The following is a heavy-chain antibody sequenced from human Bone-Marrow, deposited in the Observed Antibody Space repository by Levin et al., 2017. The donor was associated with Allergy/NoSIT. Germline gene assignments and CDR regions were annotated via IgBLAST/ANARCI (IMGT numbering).Heavy chain of an antibody. Sequence: PAASVKVSCKTSADTFSSYVLTWVRQAPGQGLEWMGAILPSFGTPEYAQKFRGRVTITAERSTSTVYIELTRLTFDDTAIYYCARPPRGAGWNGVNVWGQGTTVIVSS. CDR1: ADTFSSYV. CDR2: ILPSFGTP. D-gene: IGHD3-10*01. V-gene: IGHV1-69*06. J-gene: IGHJ6*02. CDR3: ARPPRGAGWNGVNV.